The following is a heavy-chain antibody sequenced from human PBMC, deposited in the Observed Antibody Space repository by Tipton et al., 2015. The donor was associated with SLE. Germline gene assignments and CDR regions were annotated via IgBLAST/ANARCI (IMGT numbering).Heavy chain of an antibody. J-gene: IGHJ4*02. V-gene: IGHV3-11*05. CDR3: AKDLHSSPYYFDY. D-gene: IGHD6-6*01. CDR1: GFTFSEYY. Sequence: SLRLSCAASGFTFSEYYMNWIRQAPGKGLEWVSYISPSSGYTNYADSVRGRFTVSRDNAKNSLLLQMDSLSAEDTAVYYCAKDLHSSPYYFDYWGQGTLVTVSS. CDR2: ISPSSGYT.